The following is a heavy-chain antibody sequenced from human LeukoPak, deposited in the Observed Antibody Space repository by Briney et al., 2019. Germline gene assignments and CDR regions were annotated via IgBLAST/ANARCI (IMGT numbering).Heavy chain of an antibody. Sequence: ASVKVSCKASGGTFSSYAISWVRQAPGQGLEWMGIINPSDGTTSYAQKFQGRVTATRDRSTSTIYMELSSLRSEDTAVYYCARGNNGDFPNAFDIWGQGTTMVTVSS. D-gene: IGHD4-17*01. CDR1: GGTFSSYA. J-gene: IGHJ3*02. CDR2: INPSDGTT. CDR3: ARGNNGDFPNAFDI. V-gene: IGHV1-46*01.